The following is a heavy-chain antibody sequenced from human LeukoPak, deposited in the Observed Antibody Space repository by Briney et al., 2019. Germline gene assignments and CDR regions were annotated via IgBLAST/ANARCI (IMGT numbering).Heavy chain of an antibody. V-gene: IGHV3-30*18. CDR2: ISYDGSNK. Sequence: GGSLRLSCAASGFTFSSYGMHWVRQAPGKGLEWVSVISYDGSNKYYADSVKGRFTISRDNSKNTLYLQMNSLRAEDTAVYYCAKPGARIPYYYYGMDVWGQGTTVTVSS. D-gene: IGHD2-15*01. J-gene: IGHJ6*02. CDR3: AKPGARIPYYYYGMDV. CDR1: GFTFSSYG.